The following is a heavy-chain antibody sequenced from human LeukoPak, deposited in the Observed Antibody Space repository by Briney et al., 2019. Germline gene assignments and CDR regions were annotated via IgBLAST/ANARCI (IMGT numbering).Heavy chain of an antibody. CDR2: IYYSGST. D-gene: IGHD6-19*01. V-gene: IGHV4-59*01. Sequence: SETLSLTCNVSGGSISSYYWSWIRQPAGKGLEWIGYIYYSGSTNYNPSLKSRVTMSVDTSKNEFSLKLSSVTTADTAVYYYATRRIAVAAPFDYWGQGTLVTVSS. CDR1: GGSISSYY. J-gene: IGHJ4*02. CDR3: ATRRIAVAAPFDY.